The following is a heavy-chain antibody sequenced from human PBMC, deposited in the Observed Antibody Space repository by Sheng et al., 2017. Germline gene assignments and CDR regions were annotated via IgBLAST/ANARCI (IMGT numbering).Heavy chain of an antibody. CDR2: INIDGSDT. V-gene: IGHV3-74*01. CDR3: ARDLYNTAFDY. D-gene: IGHD3-10*01. Sequence: EVQLVESGGGLIQPGGSLRLSCAASGFTFTEYRMHWVRQAPGKGLMWVSLINIDGSDTTYADSVKGRFTISRDNAKNTVYLQMNSLRVEDTAIYFCARDLYNTAFDYWGQGTLVTVSS. J-gene: IGHJ4*02. CDR1: GFTFTEYR.